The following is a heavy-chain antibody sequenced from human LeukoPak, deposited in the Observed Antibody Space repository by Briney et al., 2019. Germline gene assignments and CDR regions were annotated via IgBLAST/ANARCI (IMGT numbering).Heavy chain of an antibody. V-gene: IGHV3-23*01. CDR3: ARDSGYSSSWYLTD. CDR2: VSGDGHNA. CDR1: VFSFSTYA. D-gene: IGHD6-13*01. J-gene: IGHJ4*02. Sequence: GGSLRLSCAASVFSFSTYAMTWVRQAPGKGLEWVSAVSGDGHNAYYADSVKGRFTISRDNSRSTLYLQMNSLRAEDTAVYYCARDSGYSSSWYLTDWGQGTLVTVSS.